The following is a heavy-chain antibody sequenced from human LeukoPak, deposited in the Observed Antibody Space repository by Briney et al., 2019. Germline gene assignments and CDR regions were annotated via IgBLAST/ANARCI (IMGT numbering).Heavy chain of an antibody. CDR1: GFAFSRYW. D-gene: IGHD2-15*01. CDR3: ARDCSRDQSDY. CDR2: IQYDGTDK. V-gene: IGHV3-7*05. Sequence: GGSLRLSCAASGFAFSRYWMSWVRQAPGKGLEWVANIQYDGTDKYYADSLKGRFTISRDNAKNSLYLQMNSLRAEDTAVYYCARDCSRDQSDYWGEGTLVSVSS. J-gene: IGHJ4*02.